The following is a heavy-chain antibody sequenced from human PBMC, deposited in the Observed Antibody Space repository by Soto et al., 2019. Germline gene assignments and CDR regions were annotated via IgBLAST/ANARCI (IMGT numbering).Heavy chain of an antibody. CDR3: ATRKAGRYYYYGMDV. CDR2: FDPEDGET. Sequence: ASVKVSCKFSGYTLTELSMHWVRQAPGKGLEWMGGFDPEDGETIYAQKFQGRVTMTEDTSTDTAYMELSSLRSEDTAVYYCATRKAGRYYYYGMDVWGQGTTVTVSS. D-gene: IGHD6-13*01. J-gene: IGHJ6*02. V-gene: IGHV1-24*01. CDR1: GYTLTELS.